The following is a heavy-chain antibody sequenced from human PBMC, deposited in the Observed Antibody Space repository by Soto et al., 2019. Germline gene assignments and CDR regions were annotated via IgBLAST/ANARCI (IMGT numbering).Heavy chain of an antibody. J-gene: IGHJ4*02. CDR3: ARTKCSGGSCYSWSLDC. V-gene: IGHV4-31*03. CDR1: GGSITTGGYY. Sequence: SETLSLTCTVSGGSITTGGYYWSWIRQLPWKGLEWIGHRYYSESTYYNPSLKSRVSISLDTSKNQFSLKLSFVTAADTAMYYCARTKCSGGSCYSWSLDCWGQGXPVTVSS. CDR2: RYYSEST. D-gene: IGHD2-15*01.